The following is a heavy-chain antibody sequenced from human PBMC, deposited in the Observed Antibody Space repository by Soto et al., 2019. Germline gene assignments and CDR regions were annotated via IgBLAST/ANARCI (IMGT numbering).Heavy chain of an antibody. CDR2: IYYSGST. Sequence: QVQLQESGPGLVKPSETLSLTCSVSGGSISGYYWSWIRQTPEKGLEWIGHIYYSGSTNYNPSLKSRVTMLIDMSKNQFSLKLTSVTAADTAVYYCAAAPRYWGQGILVTVSS. D-gene: IGHD2-15*01. CDR3: AAAPRY. V-gene: IGHV4-59*01. CDR1: GGSISGYY. J-gene: IGHJ4*02.